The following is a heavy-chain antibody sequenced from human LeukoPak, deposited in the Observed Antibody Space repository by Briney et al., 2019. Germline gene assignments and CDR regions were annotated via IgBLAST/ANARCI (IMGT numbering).Heavy chain of an antibody. CDR2: MNPNSGNT. CDR1: GYTFTSYD. CDR3: ARESSGSDHDY. Sequence: VASVKVSCKASGYTFTSYDINWVRQATGQGLEWMGWMNPNSGNTGYAQKFQGRVTVTRDMSTSTVYMELSSLRSEDTAVYYCARESSGSDHDYWGQGTLVTVSS. V-gene: IGHV1-8*02. D-gene: IGHD3-10*01. J-gene: IGHJ4*02.